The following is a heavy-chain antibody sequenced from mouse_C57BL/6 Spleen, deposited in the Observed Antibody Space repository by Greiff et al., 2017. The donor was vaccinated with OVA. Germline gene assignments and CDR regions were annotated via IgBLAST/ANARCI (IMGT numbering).Heavy chain of an antibody. D-gene: IGHD1-1*01. Sequence: QVQLQQSGAELVRPGTSVKVSCKASGYAFTNYLIEWVKQRPGQGLVWIGVINPGSGGTNYNEKFKGKATLTADKSSSTAYMQLSSLTSEDSAVYFCARESITPFDYWGQGTTLTVSS. CDR2: INPGSGGT. J-gene: IGHJ2*01. V-gene: IGHV1-54*01. CDR1: GYAFTNYL. CDR3: ARESITPFDY.